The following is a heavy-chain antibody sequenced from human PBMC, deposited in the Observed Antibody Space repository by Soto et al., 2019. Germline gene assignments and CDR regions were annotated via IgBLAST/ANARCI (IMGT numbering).Heavy chain of an antibody. CDR1: GDSVSNNSAT. J-gene: IGHJ4*02. V-gene: IGHV6-1*01. CDR3: ARYHGARPNFYCY. D-gene: IGHD3-9*01. CDR2: TYYRSKWDN. Sequence: SQTLSLTCAISGDSVSNNSATWNWIRQSPSRGLEWLGRTYYRSKWDNDYAASVKSRITINPDTSKNQFSLQLNSVTPEDTAVYFCARYHGARPNFYCYRGQGALVPVSS.